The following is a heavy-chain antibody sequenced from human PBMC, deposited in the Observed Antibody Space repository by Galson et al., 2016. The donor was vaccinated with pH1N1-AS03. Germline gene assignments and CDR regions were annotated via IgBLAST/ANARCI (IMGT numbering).Heavy chain of an antibody. CDR2: IYPGYSHT. Sequence: QSGAEVKKPGESLKISCKGSGYNFDTYYIAWVRQMPGKGLEWIGVIYPGYSHTRYSPSFQGQVTISADKSTSAAHLQWSSLKASDTGMYYCARHSRSDLSSHFDLWGRGTLVTVSS. D-gene: IGHD3-16*02. V-gene: IGHV5-51*01. CDR3: ARHSRSDLSSHFDL. CDR1: GYNFDTYY. J-gene: IGHJ2*01.